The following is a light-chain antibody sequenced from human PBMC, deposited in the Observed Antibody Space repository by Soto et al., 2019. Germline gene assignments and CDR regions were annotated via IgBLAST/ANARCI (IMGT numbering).Light chain of an antibody. Sequence: HSALTQPASVSGSPGQSITISCTGTSSDVGGYDYVSWYQQQTGKAPKFMIYEVTNRPSGVSHRCSGSKSGNTASLTISGLQAEDEADYYCTSYTTTSTYVFGTGTKV. CDR2: EVT. CDR3: TSYTTTSTYV. CDR1: SSDVGGYDY. V-gene: IGLV2-14*01. J-gene: IGLJ1*01.